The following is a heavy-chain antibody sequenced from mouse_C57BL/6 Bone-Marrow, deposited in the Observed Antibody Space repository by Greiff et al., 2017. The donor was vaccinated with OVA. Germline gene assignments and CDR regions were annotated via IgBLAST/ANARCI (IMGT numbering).Heavy chain of an antibody. CDR3: AREAPYYYGSSGYAMDY. CDR1: GYTFTSYW. Sequence: QVQLQQPGAELVMPGASVKLSCKASGYTFTSYWMHWVKQRPGQGLEWIGEIDPSDSYTNYNQKFKGKSTLTVDKSSSTAYMQLSSLTSEDSAGYYCAREAPYYYGSSGYAMDYWGQGTSVTVSS. J-gene: IGHJ4*01. V-gene: IGHV1-69*01. D-gene: IGHD1-1*01. CDR2: IDPSDSYT.